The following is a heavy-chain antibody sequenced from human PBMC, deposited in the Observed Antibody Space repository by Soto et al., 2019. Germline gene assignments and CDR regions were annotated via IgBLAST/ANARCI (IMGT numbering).Heavy chain of an antibody. V-gene: IGHV3-30*18. D-gene: IGHD2-2*01. CDR3: AKDQYQLLRRRYGLDF. J-gene: IGHJ6*02. CDR2: ISYDGSNK. Sequence: GGSLRLSCAASGFTFSNYVMHWVRQAPGKGLEWVAVISYDGSNKYYADSVRGRFTISRDNSKNTLFLQMNSLRPEDTAVYYCAKDQYQLLRRRYGLDFWGQGTTVTVSS. CDR1: GFTFSNYV.